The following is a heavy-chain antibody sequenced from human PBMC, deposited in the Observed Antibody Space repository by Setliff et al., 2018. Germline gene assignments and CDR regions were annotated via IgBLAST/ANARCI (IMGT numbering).Heavy chain of an antibody. D-gene: IGHD1-26*01. J-gene: IGHJ4*02. Sequence: KTSETLSLTCAVYGGSFSAYYWSWIRQPPGEGLEWIGEINHSGSTKYNPSIKSRVTISLDTSKNHFSLKLDSVTAADTALYYCARSPSSGAYWNPRPFYSDYWARGTLVTVS. CDR3: ARSPSSGAYWNPRPFYSDY. CDR2: INHSGST. CDR1: GGSFSAYY. V-gene: IGHV4-34*01.